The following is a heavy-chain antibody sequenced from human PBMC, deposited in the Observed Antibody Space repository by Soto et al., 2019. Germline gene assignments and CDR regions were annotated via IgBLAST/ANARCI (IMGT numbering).Heavy chain of an antibody. CDR1: GFTFSTYA. V-gene: IGHV3-23*01. Sequence: EVQLLESGGGLVQPGGSLRLSCAASGFTFSTYAINWVRQAPGKGLEWVSGISGSGSTTYYADSVKGRFTISRDNSMDPLYRQRNSRGAEDTAVYYWGKDFRGGRGGTYYGMDVWGQGTTVTVSS. D-gene: IGHD3-16*01. CDR3: GKDFRGGRGGTYYGMDV. J-gene: IGHJ6*02. CDR2: ISGSGSTT.